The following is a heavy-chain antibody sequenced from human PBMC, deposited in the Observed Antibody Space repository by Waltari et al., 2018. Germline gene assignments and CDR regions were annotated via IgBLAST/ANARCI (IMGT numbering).Heavy chain of an antibody. V-gene: IGHV1-69*12. CDR2: IIPIFGTA. Sequence: QVQLVQSAAAVNKPGSSVKVSCKASGTTFSRYATSWVRPAPGQGLEWMGGIIPIFGTANYAQKFQGRVTITEDESTSTAYMELRSLRSEDTAVYYCARWGSSSWLDYWGQGTLVTVAS. J-gene: IGHJ4*02. D-gene: IGHD6-13*01. CDR3: ARWGSSSWLDY. CDR1: GTTFSRYA.